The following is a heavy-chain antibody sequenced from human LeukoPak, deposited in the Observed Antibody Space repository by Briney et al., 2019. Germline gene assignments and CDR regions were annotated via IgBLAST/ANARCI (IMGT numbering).Heavy chain of an antibody. J-gene: IGHJ3*02. Sequence: PSETLSLTCSVSGGSINNDNYCWGWIRQPPGKGLEWIGTITYSGSAYYNPSLGSRVTISIDPSKNQFSLTLSSVTAADTAIYYCARPRYAGGIDAFYIWGPGTMVTVSS. V-gene: IGHV4-39*01. CDR3: ARPRYAGGIDAFYI. CDR2: ITYSGSA. CDR1: GGSINNDNYC. D-gene: IGHD5-12*01.